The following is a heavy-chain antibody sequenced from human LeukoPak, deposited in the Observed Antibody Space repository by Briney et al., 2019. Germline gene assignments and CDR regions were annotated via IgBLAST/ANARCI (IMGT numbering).Heavy chain of an antibody. Sequence: GGSLRLSCAASGFRFDDYTMHWVRQPPGKGLEWVSLINWDGGSTYYGDSVKGRFTISRDTSKNALYLQMHSLRSEDTVLYYCTKDLGKVIAAAGTSGFDTWGRGTLVTVSS. D-gene: IGHD6-13*01. CDR3: TKDLGKVIAAAGTSGFDT. CDR2: INWDGGST. J-gene: IGHJ4*01. V-gene: IGHV3-43*01. CDR1: GFRFDDYT.